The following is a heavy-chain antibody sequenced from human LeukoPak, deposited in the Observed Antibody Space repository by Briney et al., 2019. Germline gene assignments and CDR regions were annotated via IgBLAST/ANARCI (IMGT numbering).Heavy chain of an antibody. D-gene: IGHD3-10*01. V-gene: IGHV1-2*06. Sequence: GASVKVSCKASGYTFTGYYMHWVRQAPGQGLEWMGRINPNSGGTNYAQRFQGRVTMSTEASTNTAYMELTSLRSDDTAIYFCARGSSSQYFRFWGQGTLVTVSS. CDR1: GYTFTGYY. J-gene: IGHJ1*01. CDR2: INPNSGGT. CDR3: ARGSSSQYFRF.